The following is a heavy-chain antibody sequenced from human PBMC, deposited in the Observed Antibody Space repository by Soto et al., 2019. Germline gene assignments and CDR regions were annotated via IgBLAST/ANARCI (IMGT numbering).Heavy chain of an antibody. CDR1: GFTFSSYG. V-gene: IGHV3-33*01. CDR3: ARQFKKYYDILTGYYSYYYYGMDV. CDR2: IWYDGSNK. D-gene: IGHD3-9*01. J-gene: IGHJ6*02. Sequence: QVQLVESGGGVVQPGRSLRLSCAASGFTFSSYGMHWVRQAPGKGLEWVAVIWYDGSNKYYADSVKGRFTISRDNSKNTLYLQMNSLRVEDTAVYYCARQFKKYYDILTGYYSYYYYGMDVWGQGTTVTVSS.